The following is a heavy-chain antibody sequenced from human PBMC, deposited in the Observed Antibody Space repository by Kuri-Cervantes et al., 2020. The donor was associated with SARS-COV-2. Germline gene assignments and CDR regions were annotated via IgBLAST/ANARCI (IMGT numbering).Heavy chain of an antibody. CDR3: ARFGSQEDGYNSGNY. CDR1: GGTFSSYA. D-gene: IGHD5-24*01. CDR2: IIPIFGTA. J-gene: IGHJ4*02. Sequence: SVKVSCKASGGTFSSYAISWVRQAPGQGLEWMGGIIPIFGTANYAQKFQGRVTITADKYTSTAYMELGSLRSEDTAVYYCARFGSQEDGYNSGNYWGQGTLVTVSS. V-gene: IGHV1-69*06.